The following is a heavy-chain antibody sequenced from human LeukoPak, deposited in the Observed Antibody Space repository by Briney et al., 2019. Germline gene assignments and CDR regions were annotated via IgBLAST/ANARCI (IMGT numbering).Heavy chain of an antibody. Sequence: SETLSLTCTVSGGSISSSSYYWGWIRQPPGKGLEWIGTIYYSGSTYYNPSLKSRVTISVDTSKNQFSLKLSSVTAADTAVYYCVSGWSFDYWGQGTLVTVSS. V-gene: IGHV4-39*01. CDR3: VSGWSFDY. J-gene: IGHJ4*02. CDR2: IYYSGST. CDR1: GGSISSSSYY. D-gene: IGHD6-19*01.